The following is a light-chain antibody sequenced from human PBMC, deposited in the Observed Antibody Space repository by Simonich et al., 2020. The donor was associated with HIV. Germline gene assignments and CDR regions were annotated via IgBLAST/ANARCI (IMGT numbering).Light chain of an antibody. CDR3: CSYAGSSTFDVV. CDR1: SSDVGSYNL. V-gene: IGLV2-23*03. J-gene: IGLJ2*01. Sequence: QSALTQPASVSGSPGQSITISCTGTSSDVGSYNLVSWYQQNPGKAPKLMIYEGSNGPSGVSNRFSGSKSGNTASLTISGLQAEDEADYYCCSYAGSSTFDVVFGGGTKLTVL. CDR2: EGS.